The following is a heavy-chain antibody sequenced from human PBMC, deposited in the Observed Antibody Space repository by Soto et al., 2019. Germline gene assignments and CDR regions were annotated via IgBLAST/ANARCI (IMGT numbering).Heavy chain of an antibody. CDR3: ARDLRIAAAGPFDY. D-gene: IGHD6-13*01. CDR1: GFTFDDYG. V-gene: IGHV3-20*04. J-gene: IGHJ4*02. Sequence: PGGSLILSCAASGFTFDDYGMSWVRQAPGKGLEWVSGINWNGGSTGYADSVKGRFAISRDNAKNSLYLQMNSLRAEDTALYYCARDLRIAAAGPFDYWGQGTLVTVSS. CDR2: INWNGGST.